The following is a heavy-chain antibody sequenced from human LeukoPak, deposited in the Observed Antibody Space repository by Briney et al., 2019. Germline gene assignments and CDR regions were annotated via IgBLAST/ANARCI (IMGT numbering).Heavy chain of an antibody. CDR3: ARVITDITYGARYYYYMDV. CDR2: IYYSGST. D-gene: IGHD3-10*01. J-gene: IGHJ6*03. CDR1: GGSISSCY. V-gene: IGHV4-59*01. Sequence: SETLSLTCTVSGGSISSCYWSWIRQPPGKGLEWIGYIYYSGSTNYNPSLKSRVTISVDTSKNQFSLKLSSVTAADTAVYYCARVITDITYGARYYYYMDVWGKGTTVTISS.